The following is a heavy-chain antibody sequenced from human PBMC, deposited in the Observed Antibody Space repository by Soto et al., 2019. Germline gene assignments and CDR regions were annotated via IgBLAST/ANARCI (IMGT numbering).Heavy chain of an antibody. CDR1: RGTIRTHT. J-gene: IGHJ1*01. D-gene: IGHD2-2*01. Sequence: QEQLQESGPGLVKPSETLSLSCSVSRGTIRTHTWNWFRQPPGKRLEWIVYVSYSGSTLYNPSLTSPGPMSSDTSKHQFSLAPLALTLATTAIYHCPRSQLTRGLYHPAPHPQAAHPWGQGPLVSVSS. CDR2: VSYSGST. CDR3: PRSQLTRGLYHPAPHPQAAHP. V-gene: IGHV4-59*11.